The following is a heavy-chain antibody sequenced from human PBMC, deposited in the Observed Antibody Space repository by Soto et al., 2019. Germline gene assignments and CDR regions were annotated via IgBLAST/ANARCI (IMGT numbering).Heavy chain of an antibody. CDR1: GFTFSTDS. V-gene: IGHV3-48*02. J-gene: IGHJ4*02. Sequence: EVQLVESGGGLVQPGGSLRLSCVASGFTFSTDSMNWVRQAPGKGLEWVAHISTSGATRYYADSVQGRFTISRDNAKTSLYLQMDSLRNEDTAVYYCAGSFGRGVDYWGQGTLVTVSS. D-gene: IGHD3-10*01. CDR2: ISTSGATR. CDR3: AGSFGRGVDY.